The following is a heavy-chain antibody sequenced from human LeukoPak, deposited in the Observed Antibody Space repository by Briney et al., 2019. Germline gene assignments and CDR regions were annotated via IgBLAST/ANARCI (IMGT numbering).Heavy chain of an antibody. J-gene: IGHJ4*02. CDR3: ARGRSSYGSGSYLF. CDR2: ISAYNGNT. V-gene: IGHV1-18*01. Sequence: PRASVKVSCKASGYTFTSYGISWVRQAPGQGLEWMGWISAYNGNTNYAKKLQGRVTMTTDTSTSTAYMELRSLRSDDTAVYYCARGRSSYGSGSYLFWGQGTLVTVSS. CDR1: GYTFTSYG. D-gene: IGHD3-10*01.